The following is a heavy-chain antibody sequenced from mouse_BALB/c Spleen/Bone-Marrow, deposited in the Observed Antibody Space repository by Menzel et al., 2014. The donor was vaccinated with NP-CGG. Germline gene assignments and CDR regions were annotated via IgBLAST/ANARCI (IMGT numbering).Heavy chain of an antibody. D-gene: IGHD1-1*01. CDR1: GYTFTSYW. CDR3: ARKYYGSSYVWYFDV. Sequence: VQLQQSGAELVKPGASVKLSCKASGYTFTSYWMPWVKQRPGQGLEWIGEINPSNGRTNYNEKFKSKATLTVDKSSSTASMQLSSLTSEVSAVYSCARKYYGSSYVWYFDVWGAGTTVTVSS. CDR2: INPSNGRT. J-gene: IGHJ1*01. V-gene: IGHV1S81*02.